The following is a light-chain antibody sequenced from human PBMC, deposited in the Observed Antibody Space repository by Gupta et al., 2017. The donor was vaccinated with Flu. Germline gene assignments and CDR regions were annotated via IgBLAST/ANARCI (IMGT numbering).Light chain of an antibody. CDR1: SSDVGSYNL. CDR3: CSYAGSSTYV. J-gene: IGLJ1*01. Sequence: SALTHPAPVSGSPRQSITISCTGTSSDVGSYNLVSWYQQHPGKAPKLMIYEGSKRPSGVSNRFSGSKSGNTASLTISGLQAEDEADYYCCSYAGSSTYVFGTGTKVTVL. CDR2: EGS. V-gene: IGLV2-23*01.